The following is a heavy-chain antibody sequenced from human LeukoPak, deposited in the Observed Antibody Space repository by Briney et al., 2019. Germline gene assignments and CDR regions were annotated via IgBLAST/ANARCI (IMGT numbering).Heavy chain of an antibody. J-gene: IGHJ3*02. V-gene: IGHV4-31*03. D-gene: IGHD3-9*01. CDR3: ASGPALRYFDWLLYPHAFDI. CDR2: IYYSGST. Sequence: SQTLSLTCTVSGGSISSGGYYWSWIRQHPGKGLEWIGYIYYSGSTYYNPSLKSRVTISVDTSKNQFSLKLSSVTAADTAVYYCASGPALRYFDWLLYPHAFDIWGQGTMVTVSS. CDR1: GGSISSGGYY.